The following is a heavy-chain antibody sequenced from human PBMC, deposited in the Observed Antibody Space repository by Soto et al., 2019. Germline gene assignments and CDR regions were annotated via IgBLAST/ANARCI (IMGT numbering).Heavy chain of an antibody. Sequence: EVQLVESGGGLVQPGGSLRLSCAASGFTFSSYSMNWVRQAPGKGLEWVSYISSSSSTIYYADSVKGRFTISRDNAKNSLYLQMNSLRDEDTAVYYCARVNSIAARPGYYYGMDVWGQGTTVPVSS. V-gene: IGHV3-48*02. CDR1: GFTFSSYS. D-gene: IGHD6-6*01. CDR2: ISSSSSTI. CDR3: ARVNSIAARPGYYYGMDV. J-gene: IGHJ6*02.